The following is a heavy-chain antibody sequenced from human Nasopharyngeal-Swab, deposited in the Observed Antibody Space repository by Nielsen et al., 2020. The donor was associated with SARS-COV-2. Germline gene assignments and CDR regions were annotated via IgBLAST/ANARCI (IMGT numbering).Heavy chain of an antibody. Sequence: VRQAPGKGLEWVSYISSSSSTIYYADPVKGRFTISRDNAKNSLYLQMNSLRAEDTAVYYCAREDYDILTGYYNDMDAFDIWGQGTMVTVSS. D-gene: IGHD3-9*01. CDR2: ISSSSSTI. J-gene: IGHJ3*02. CDR3: AREDYDILTGYYNDMDAFDI. V-gene: IGHV3-48*04.